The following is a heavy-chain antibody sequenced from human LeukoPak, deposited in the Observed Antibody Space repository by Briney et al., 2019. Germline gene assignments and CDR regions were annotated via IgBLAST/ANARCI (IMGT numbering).Heavy chain of an antibody. Sequence: NASETLSLTCTVSGGSISSYYWSWIRQPPGKGLEWIGSIYYSGSTSYSPSLKSRVTISVDTSKNQFSLKLSSVTAADTAVYYCARDRRRDGYNFDYWGQGTLVTVSS. CDR2: IYYSGST. D-gene: IGHD5-24*01. CDR1: GGSISSYY. V-gene: IGHV4-59*12. J-gene: IGHJ4*02. CDR3: ARDRRRDGYNFDY.